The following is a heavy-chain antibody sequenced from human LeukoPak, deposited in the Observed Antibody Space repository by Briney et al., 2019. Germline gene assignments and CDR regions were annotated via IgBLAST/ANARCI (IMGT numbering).Heavy chain of an antibody. V-gene: IGHV3-30*18. J-gene: IGHJ3*02. CDR1: GFTFSSYG. CDR2: ISYDGSNK. CDR3: AKDFGGEHDAFDI. D-gene: IGHD2-15*01. Sequence: GRSLRLSCAASGFTFSSYGMHWVRQAPGKGLEWVAVISYDGSNKYYADSVKGRFTISRDNSKNTLYLQMNSLRVEDTAVYYCAKDFGGEHDAFDIWGQGTMVTVSS.